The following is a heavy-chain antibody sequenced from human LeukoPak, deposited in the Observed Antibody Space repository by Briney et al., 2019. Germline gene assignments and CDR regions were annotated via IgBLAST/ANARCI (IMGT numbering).Heavy chain of an antibody. D-gene: IGHD3-22*01. V-gene: IGHV4-30-4*01. J-gene: IGHJ3*02. CDR2: IYYSGST. CDR1: GGSISSGDYY. Sequence: SETLSLTCTVSGGSISSGDYYWSWIRQPPGKGLEWIGYIYYSGSTYYNPSLKSRVTISVDTSKNQFSLKLSSVTAADTAVYYCARGRYYYDSSGPSRGAFDIWGQGTMVTVSS. CDR3: ARGRYYYDSSGPSRGAFDI.